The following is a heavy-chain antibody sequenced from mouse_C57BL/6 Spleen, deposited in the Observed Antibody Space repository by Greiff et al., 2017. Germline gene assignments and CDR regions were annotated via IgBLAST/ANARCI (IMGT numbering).Heavy chain of an antibody. CDR3: ASTMVTTTF. CDR2: IDPSDSYT. CDR1: GYTFTSYW. Sequence: VQLQQPGAELVMPGASVKLSCKASGYTFTSYWMHWVKQRPGQGLEWIGEIDPSDSYTNYNQKFKGKSPLTVYKSSSTAYMQLSSLTSEDSAVYYCASTMVTTTFWGQGTTLTVSS. D-gene: IGHD2-2*01. V-gene: IGHV1-69*01. J-gene: IGHJ2*01.